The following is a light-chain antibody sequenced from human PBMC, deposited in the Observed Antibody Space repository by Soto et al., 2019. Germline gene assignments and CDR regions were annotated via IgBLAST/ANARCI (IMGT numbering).Light chain of an antibody. Sequence: EIVLTQSPGTLSLSPGERATLSCRASQSVDSKYLAWYQQKPGQAPRILIFAASSRATGIPDRFSGSGSGTDFTLTISRLEPGDFAVYYCQQYDSWTFGQGTKVDIK. CDR3: QQYDSWT. J-gene: IGKJ1*01. V-gene: IGKV3-20*01. CDR1: QSVDSKY. CDR2: AAS.